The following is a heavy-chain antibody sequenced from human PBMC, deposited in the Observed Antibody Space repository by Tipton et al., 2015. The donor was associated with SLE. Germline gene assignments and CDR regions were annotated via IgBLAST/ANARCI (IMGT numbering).Heavy chain of an antibody. J-gene: IGHJ6*02. CDR1: GGSISSYY. V-gene: IGHV4-59*01. CDR2: ISNTGST. Sequence: TLSLTCTVSGGSISSYYWSWIRQPPGKGLEWIGYISNTGSTNYNPSLKSRVTISVDTSKNQFSLKLSSVTAADTAVYYCARDYYDSGGYWGNYYYGMDVWGQGTTVTVS. CDR3: ARDYYDSGGYWGNYYYGMDV. D-gene: IGHD3-22*01.